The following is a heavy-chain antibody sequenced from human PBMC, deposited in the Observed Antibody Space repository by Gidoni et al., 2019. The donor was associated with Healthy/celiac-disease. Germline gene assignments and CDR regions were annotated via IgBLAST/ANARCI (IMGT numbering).Heavy chain of an antibody. Sequence: QVQLQESGPGLVKPSQTLSLTCTVSGGSISSGSYYWSWIRQPAGKGLEWIGRIYTSGSTNYNPSLKSRVTMSVDTSKNQFSLKLSSVTAADTAVYYCARAGLYYYGMDVWGQGTTVTVSS. CDR1: GGSISSGSYY. CDR2: IYTSGST. CDR3: ARAGLYYYGMDV. J-gene: IGHJ6*02. V-gene: IGHV4-61*02.